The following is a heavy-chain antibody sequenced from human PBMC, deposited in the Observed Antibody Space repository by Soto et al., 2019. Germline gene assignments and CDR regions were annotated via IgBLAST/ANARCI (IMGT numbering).Heavy chain of an antibody. CDR1: GFTFSGST. CDR2: IPSKTNTYAT. J-gene: IGHJ6*03. V-gene: IGHV3-73*01. D-gene: IGHD2-21*01. CDR3: AKDHSHARYYFNYMDA. Sequence: GGSLRLSCAASGFTFSGSTIHWVRQTSGKGLEWVGRIPSKTNTYATAYAASVKGRFTISRDDSKNTAYLQMDSLKTEDTAVYYCAKDHSHARYYFNYMDAWGRGASVTVSS.